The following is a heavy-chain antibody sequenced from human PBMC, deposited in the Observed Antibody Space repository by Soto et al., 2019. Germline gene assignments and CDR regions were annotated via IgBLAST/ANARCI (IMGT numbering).Heavy chain of an antibody. J-gene: IGHJ6*02. Sequence: GESLKISCEGSGYSFTSYWIGWVRQMPGKGLEWMGTIYPGDSETKYNPSFEGQVTISADKSISTAYLQWSSLKASDTATYYCSRLGILGPDRRYDGMDVWGQGTTVTVSS. CDR1: GYSFTSYW. CDR2: IYPGDSET. V-gene: IGHV5-51*01. CDR3: SRLGILGPDRRYDGMDV. D-gene: IGHD3-3*01.